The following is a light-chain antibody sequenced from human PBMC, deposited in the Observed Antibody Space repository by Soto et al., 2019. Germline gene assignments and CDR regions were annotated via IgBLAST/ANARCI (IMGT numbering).Light chain of an antibody. CDR3: MQALQAPSQ. CDR1: QSLLQSNGYNY. Sequence: EIVMTQSPLSLPVTPGEPASISCRSSQSLLQSNGYNYVHWYLQKPGQPPQLLIYLGFNRASGVPDRFSGSGSGTDFTLRISRVEAEDVGVYYCMQALQAPSQFGQRGKVAIK. CDR2: LGF. V-gene: IGKV2-28*01. J-gene: IGKJ1*01.